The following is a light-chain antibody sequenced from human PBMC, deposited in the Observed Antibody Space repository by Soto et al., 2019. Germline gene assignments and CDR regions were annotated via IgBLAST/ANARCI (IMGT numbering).Light chain of an antibody. Sequence: DIQMTQSPSTLPASVGDRVTITCRASQNISNWLAWYQQKPGKAPKLLIYKASTLKSGVPSRFSGSGSGTEFTLTISSLQPDDFATYYCQHYNSYSEAFGQGTKVDIK. V-gene: IGKV1-5*03. CDR2: KAS. CDR1: QNISNW. CDR3: QHYNSYSEA. J-gene: IGKJ1*01.